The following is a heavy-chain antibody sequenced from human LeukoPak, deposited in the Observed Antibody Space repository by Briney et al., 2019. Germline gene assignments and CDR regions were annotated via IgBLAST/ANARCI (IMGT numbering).Heavy chain of an antibody. V-gene: IGHV4-34*01. J-gene: IGHJ4*02. CDR1: GGSFSGYY. D-gene: IGHD3-9*01. Sequence: SETLSLTCAVYGGSFSGYYWSWIRQPPGKGLEWIGEINHSGSTNYNPSLKSRVTISVDTSKNQFSLKLSSVTAADTAVYYCARAFGVSYYDILTGYYIFDYWGQGTLVTVSS. CDR2: INHSGST. CDR3: ARAFGVSYYDILTGYYIFDY.